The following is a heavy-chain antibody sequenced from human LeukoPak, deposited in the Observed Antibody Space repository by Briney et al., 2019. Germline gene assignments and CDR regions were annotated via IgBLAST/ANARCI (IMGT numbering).Heavy chain of an antibody. D-gene: IGHD3-3*01. Sequence: PGGSLRLSCAASGFTFSSYAMHWVRQAPGKGLEWVAVISYDGSNKYYADSVKGRFTISRDNSKNTLYLQMNSLRAEDTAVYYCARDRSLFWSGYPGGWFGPWGQGTLVTVSS. V-gene: IGHV3-30-3*01. CDR2: ISYDGSNK. J-gene: IGHJ5*02. CDR1: GFTFSSYA. CDR3: ARDRSLFWSGYPGGWFGP.